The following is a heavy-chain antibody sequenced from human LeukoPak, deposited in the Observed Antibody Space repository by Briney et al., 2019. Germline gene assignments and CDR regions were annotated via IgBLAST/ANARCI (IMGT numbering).Heavy chain of an antibody. Sequence: GGSLRLSCAASGFTFSNYAMSWVRQAPGKGLEWVSLISGSGASTYYPDSVKGRFTVSRDNSKNTLSLQMNSLRAEDTAVYYCAPDLRGSASSLDDWGQGTLVTVSS. CDR2: ISGSGAST. CDR3: APDLRGSASSLDD. D-gene: IGHD6-25*01. CDR1: GFTFSNYA. V-gene: IGHV3-23*01. J-gene: IGHJ4*02.